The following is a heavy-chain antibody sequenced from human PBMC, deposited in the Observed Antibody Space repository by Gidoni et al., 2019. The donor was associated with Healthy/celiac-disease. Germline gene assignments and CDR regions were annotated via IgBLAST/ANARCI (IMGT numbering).Heavy chain of an antibody. Sequence: EVQLVESGGGLVKPVGSLRLSCAPSGFTFSLYSMNWVRQAPGKGLEWVSSISSSSSYIYYADSVKGRFTISRDNAKNSLYLQMNSLRAEDTAVYYCARESGVGWEQDAFDIWGQGTMVTVSS. CDR2: ISSSSSYI. V-gene: IGHV3-21*01. D-gene: IGHD1-26*01. J-gene: IGHJ3*02. CDR1: GFTFSLYS. CDR3: ARESGVGWEQDAFDI.